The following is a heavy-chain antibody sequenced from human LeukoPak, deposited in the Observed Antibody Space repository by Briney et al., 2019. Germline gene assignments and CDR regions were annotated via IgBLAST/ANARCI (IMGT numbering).Heavy chain of an antibody. V-gene: IGHV4-34*01. CDR3: ARGPRVFDY. J-gene: IGHJ4*02. CDR1: GGSFSSYY. Sequence: SETLSLTCAVYGGSFSSYYWSWIRQPPGKGLEWIGEINHSGSTNYNPSLKSRVTISVDTSKNQFSLKLSSVTAADTAVYYCARGPRVFDYWGQGTLVTVSS. CDR2: INHSGST.